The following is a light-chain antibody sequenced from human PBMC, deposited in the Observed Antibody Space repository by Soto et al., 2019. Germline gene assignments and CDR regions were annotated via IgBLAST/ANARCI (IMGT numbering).Light chain of an antibody. CDR1: QSLSSW. CDR3: QQYNGSSLT. Sequence: DIQMTQSPSTLSASVGDRVTITCRASQSLSSWLAWYQQKPGKVPKLLIHDASSLESGVPSRYSGSGSGTEFTLTISSLQPDDFATYYCQQYNGSSLTFGGGTKVE. CDR2: DAS. V-gene: IGKV1-5*01. J-gene: IGKJ4*01.